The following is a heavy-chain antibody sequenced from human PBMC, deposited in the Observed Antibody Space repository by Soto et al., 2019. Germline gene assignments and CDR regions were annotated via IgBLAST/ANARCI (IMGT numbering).Heavy chain of an antibody. Sequence: PSETLSLTCTVSGGSISSDYYYWSWIRQPPGKGLEWIGYTYYSGRTAYNPSLKSRIIISIDTSKNQFSLSLNFLNAADTAVYYCAGELSNAPEDFDFWGLGTLGTGSS. D-gene: IGHD3-3*02. CDR1: GGSISSDYYY. CDR2: TYYSGRT. V-gene: IGHV4-30-4*01. J-gene: IGHJ4*02. CDR3: AGELSNAPEDFDF.